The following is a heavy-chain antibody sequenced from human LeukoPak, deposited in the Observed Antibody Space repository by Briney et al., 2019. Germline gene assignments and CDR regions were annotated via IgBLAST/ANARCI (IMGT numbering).Heavy chain of an antibody. D-gene: IGHD1-7*01. J-gene: IGHJ4*02. Sequence: SETLSLTCTVSGGSISSYYWSWIRQPPGKGLEWIGYIYYSGSTNYNPSLESRVTISGDTSKNQFSLKLSSVTAADTAVYYCARGDWNYVFFDYWGQGTLVTVSS. V-gene: IGHV4-59*01. CDR3: ARGDWNYVFFDY. CDR1: GGSISSYY. CDR2: IYYSGST.